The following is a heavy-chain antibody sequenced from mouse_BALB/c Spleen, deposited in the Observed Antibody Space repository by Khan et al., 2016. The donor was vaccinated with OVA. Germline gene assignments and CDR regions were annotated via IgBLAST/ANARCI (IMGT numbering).Heavy chain of an antibody. CDR2: IRSDGST. V-gene: IGHV2-6*02. CDR3: AGKPRYHYNVMDY. J-gene: IGHJ4*01. D-gene: IGHD2-14*01. CDR1: GFSLTNYG. Sequence: QVQLKQSGPGLVAPSQSLSITCTISGFSLTNYGVHWVRQPPGKGLEWLAVIRSDGSTIYYSALKSRLTITKDNSKSKVFLKMKSRQTADTATYYCAGKPRYHYNVMDYWGEGTSVTVSS.